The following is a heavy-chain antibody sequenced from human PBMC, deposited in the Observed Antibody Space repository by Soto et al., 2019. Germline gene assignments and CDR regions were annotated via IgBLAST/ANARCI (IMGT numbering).Heavy chain of an antibody. V-gene: IGHV4-59*12. Sequence: SETLSLTCTVSGGSISSYYWSWIRQPPGKGLEWIGYIYYSGSTNYNPSLKSQVTISVDTSKNQFSLKLSSVTAADTAVYYCAGGIAARPLAYWGQGILVTVSS. CDR2: IYYSGST. CDR3: AGGIAARPLAY. CDR1: GGSISSYY. D-gene: IGHD6-6*01. J-gene: IGHJ4*02.